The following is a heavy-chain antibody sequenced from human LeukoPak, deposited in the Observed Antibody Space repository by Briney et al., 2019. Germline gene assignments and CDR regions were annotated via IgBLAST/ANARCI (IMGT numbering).Heavy chain of an antibody. CDR3: ARGTAMEVFDY. V-gene: IGHV4-59*01. Sequence: PSETLSLTCTVSGGSISSYYWSWIRQPPGKGLEWIGYIYYSGSTNYNPSLKSRVTISVDTSKNQFSLMLSSVTAADTAVYYCARGTAMEVFDYWGQGTLVTVSS. CDR1: GGSISSYY. J-gene: IGHJ4*02. D-gene: IGHD5-18*01. CDR2: IYYSGST.